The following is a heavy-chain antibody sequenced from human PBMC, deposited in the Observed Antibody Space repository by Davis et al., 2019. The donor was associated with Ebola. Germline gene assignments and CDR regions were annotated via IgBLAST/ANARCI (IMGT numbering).Heavy chain of an antibody. CDR3: ARYHSLRVAVAANWFDP. CDR2: IYSNGNT. V-gene: IGHV4-39*01. Sequence: PSETLSLTCTVSGGSISSSNHYWAWIRQPPGEGLEWIATIYSNGNTYYNPSLKSRVTISADTSKNQFSLKVNSVTAADTAVYYCARYHSLRVAVAANWFDPWGQGTLVTVSS. D-gene: IGHD2-15*01. CDR1: GGSISSSNHY. J-gene: IGHJ5*02.